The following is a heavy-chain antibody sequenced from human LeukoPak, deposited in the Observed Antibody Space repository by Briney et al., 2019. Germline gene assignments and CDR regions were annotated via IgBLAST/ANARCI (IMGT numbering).Heavy chain of an antibody. Sequence: SETLSLTCTVSGGSISSYYWSWIRQPPGKGLEWIGSIYYSGSTYYNPSLKSRVTISVDTSKNQFSLELSSVTAADTAVYYCARDRVAAAGSGYDYWGQGTLVTVSS. D-gene: IGHD6-13*01. CDR3: ARDRVAAAGSGYDY. J-gene: IGHJ4*02. CDR1: GGSISSYY. V-gene: IGHV4-39*07. CDR2: IYYSGST.